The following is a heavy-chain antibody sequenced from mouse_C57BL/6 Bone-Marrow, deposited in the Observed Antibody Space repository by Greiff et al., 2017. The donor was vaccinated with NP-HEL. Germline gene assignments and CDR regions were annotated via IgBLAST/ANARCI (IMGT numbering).Heavy chain of an antibody. CDR1: GFSLTSYG. D-gene: IGHD2-3*01. V-gene: IGHV2-2*01. CDR2: IWSGGST. CDR3: ARLDGYYSYAMDY. J-gene: IGHJ4*01. Sequence: VKLQESGPGLVQPSQSLSITCTVSGFSLTSYGVHWVRQSPGKGLEWLGVIWSGGSTDYNAAFISRLSISKDKSKSQVFFIMNRLQADDSAIYYWARLDGYYSYAMDYWGQGTSVTVSS.